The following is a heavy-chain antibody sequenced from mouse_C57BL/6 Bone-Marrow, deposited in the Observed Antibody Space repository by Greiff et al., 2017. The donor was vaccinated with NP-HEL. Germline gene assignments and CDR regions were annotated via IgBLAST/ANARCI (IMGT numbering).Heavy chain of an antibody. CDR2: IRNIANGYTT. CDR1: GFTFTDYY. Sequence: EVQLVESGGGLVQPGGSLSLSCAASGFTFTDYYMSWVRQPPGKALEWLGFIRNIANGYTTEYSASVKGRFTISRDNSQSILYLQMNALRAEDRATYYCARYLCRQTYFDVWGTGTTVTVSS. D-gene: IGHD6-5*01. CDR3: ARYLCRQTYFDV. J-gene: IGHJ1*03. V-gene: IGHV7-3*01.